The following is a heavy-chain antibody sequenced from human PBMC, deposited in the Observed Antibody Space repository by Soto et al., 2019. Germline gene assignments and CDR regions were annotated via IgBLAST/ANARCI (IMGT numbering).Heavy chain of an antibody. CDR2: IWYDGSNK. CDR1: GFTFSSYG. V-gene: IGHV3-33*01. D-gene: IGHD3-22*01. J-gene: IGHJ3*02. Sequence: QVQLVESGGGVVQPGRSLRLSCVASGFTFSSYGMHWVRQAPGKGLEWVAIIWYDGSNKDYIDSVKGRFTISRDNSKNTVYLQMNRLRAEVTAVYYCARARYFYRLHGFDIWGQGTMVHVSS. CDR3: ARARYFYRLHGFDI.